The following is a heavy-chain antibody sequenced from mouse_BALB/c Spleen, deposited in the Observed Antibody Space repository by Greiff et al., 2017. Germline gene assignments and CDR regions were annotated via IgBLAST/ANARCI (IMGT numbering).Heavy chain of an antibody. Sequence: EVMLVESGPSLVKPSQTLSLTCSVTGDSITSGYWNWIRKFPGNKLEYMGYISYSGSTYYNPSLKSRISITRDTSKNQYYLQLNSVTTEDTATYYCARGDGKGYYYAMDYWVQGISVSVAS. J-gene: IGHJ4*01. CDR2: ISYSGST. CDR3: ARGDGKGYYYAMDY. D-gene: IGHD2-1*01. CDR1: GDSITSGY. V-gene: IGHV3-8*02.